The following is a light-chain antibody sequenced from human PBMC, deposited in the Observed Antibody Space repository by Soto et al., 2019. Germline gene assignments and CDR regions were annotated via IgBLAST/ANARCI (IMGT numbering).Light chain of an antibody. CDR2: GAS. CDR1: QSVSSTY. J-gene: IGKJ1*01. V-gene: IGKV3-20*01. CDR3: QQCGNSPWT. Sequence: EIVLTQSPGTLSLSPGERATLSCRASQSVSSTYLAWYQQKPGQAPRLLIYGASSRATGIPDRFSGGGSGTDFTLTISRVEPEDFAVYYCQQCGNSPWTFGQGTKVEIK.